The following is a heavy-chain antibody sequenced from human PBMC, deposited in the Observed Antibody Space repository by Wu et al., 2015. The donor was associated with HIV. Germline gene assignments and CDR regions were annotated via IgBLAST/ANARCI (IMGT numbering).Heavy chain of an antibody. V-gene: IGHV1-46*03. Sequence: QVQLVQSRAEVKKPGASVKVSCKASGFTFTNDYFHWVRQAPGQGLEWMGIINPSGDSTRYAQKFQGRVTMTRDTSTSTVYMELSSLKSEDTAVYYCGRDEGGNYPGAFDYWGQGTLVTVLL. D-gene: IGHD1-26*01. J-gene: IGHJ4*02. CDR2: INPSGDST. CDR1: GFTFTNDY. CDR3: GRDEGGNYPGAFDY.